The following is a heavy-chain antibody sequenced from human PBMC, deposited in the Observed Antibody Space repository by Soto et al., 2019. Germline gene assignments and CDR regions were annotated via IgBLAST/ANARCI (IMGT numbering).Heavy chain of an antibody. Sequence: QLQLQESGPGLVKPSETLSLTCTVSGGSISSSSYYWGWIRQPPGKGLEWIGSIYYSGSTYYNPSLKSRVTISVDTSKNQFSLKLSSVTAADTAVYYCARQRIVATMYYGDSVDYWGQGTLVTVSS. CDR1: GGSISSSSYY. J-gene: IGHJ4*02. CDR3: ARQRIVATMYYGDSVDY. D-gene: IGHD5-12*01. V-gene: IGHV4-39*01. CDR2: IYYSGST.